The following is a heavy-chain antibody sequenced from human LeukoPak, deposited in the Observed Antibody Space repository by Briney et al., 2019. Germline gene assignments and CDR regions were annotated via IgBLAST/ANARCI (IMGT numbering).Heavy chain of an antibody. Sequence: GETLKISCKGSGYSFTSYWIGWVRQMPGPGMERMGIIYPRDSDTRYSPSFEGQVTISADKSISTADLQWSSLKASDTAMYCCARHGNWNDVDYWGQGTLVTVSS. CDR3: ARHGNWNDVDY. CDR2: IYPRDSDT. V-gene: IGHV5-51*01. D-gene: IGHD1-20*01. J-gene: IGHJ4*02. CDR1: GYSFTSYW.